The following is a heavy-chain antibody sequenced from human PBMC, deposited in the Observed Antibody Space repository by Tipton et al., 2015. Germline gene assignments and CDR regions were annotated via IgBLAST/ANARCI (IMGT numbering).Heavy chain of an antibody. D-gene: IGHD5-18*01. V-gene: IGHV4-39*07. CDR1: GGSISSSSYH. CDR3: ARGLRGYSSN. J-gene: IGHJ4*02. Sequence: TLSLTCTVSGGSISSSSYHWGWIRQPPGKGLEWIGSIYYSGSTYYNPSLKSRVTISVDTSKNQFSLKLSSVTAADTAVYYCARGLRGYSSNWSQGSLVTVSS. CDR2: IYYSGST.